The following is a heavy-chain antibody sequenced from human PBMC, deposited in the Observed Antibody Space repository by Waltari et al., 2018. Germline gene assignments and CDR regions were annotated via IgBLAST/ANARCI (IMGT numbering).Heavy chain of an antibody. V-gene: IGHV4-4*07. CDR3: ARETVPSYSSSWYDPLFDL. Sequence: QVQLQESGPGLVKPSETLSLTCTVSGGSISSYYWSWIRQPAGKGLEWIGRIYTSGSTNYNPSLKSRVTMSVDTSKNQFSLKLSSVTAADTAVYYCARETVPSYSSSWYDPLFDLWGRGTLVTVSS. CDR1: GGSISSYY. CDR2: IYTSGST. J-gene: IGHJ2*01. D-gene: IGHD6-13*01.